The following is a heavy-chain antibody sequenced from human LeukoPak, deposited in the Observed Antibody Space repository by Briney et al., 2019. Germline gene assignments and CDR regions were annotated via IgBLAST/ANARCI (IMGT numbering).Heavy chain of an antibody. CDR3: ARAPTAYGDYPFYGMDV. CDR2: ICYSGST. Sequence: PSEALSLTCTVSGGSISSGGYYWSWIRQHPGKGLEWIGYICYSGSTYYNPSLKSRVTISVDTSKNQFSLKLSSVTAADTAVYYCARAPTAYGDYPFYGMDVWGQGTTVTVSS. V-gene: IGHV4-31*03. J-gene: IGHJ6*02. CDR1: GGSISSGGYY. D-gene: IGHD4-17*01.